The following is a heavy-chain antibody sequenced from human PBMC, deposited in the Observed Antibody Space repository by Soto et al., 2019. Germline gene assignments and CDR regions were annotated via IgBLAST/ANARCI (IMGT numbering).Heavy chain of an antibody. CDR1: GFTFDDYA. CDR3: ARAPGWLGDAFDI. CDR2: ISWNSGSI. J-gene: IGHJ3*02. V-gene: IGHV3-9*01. D-gene: IGHD6-19*01. Sequence: SLRLSCAASGFTFDDYAMHWVRQAPGKGLEWVSGISWNSGSIGYVDSVKGRFTISRDNAKNSLYLQMNSLRAEDTAVYYCARAPGWLGDAFDIWGQGTMVTVSS.